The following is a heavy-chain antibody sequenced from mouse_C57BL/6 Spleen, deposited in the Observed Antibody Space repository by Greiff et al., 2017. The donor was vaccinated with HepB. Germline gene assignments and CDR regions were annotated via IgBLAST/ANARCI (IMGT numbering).Heavy chain of an antibody. CDR2: IHPNSGST. V-gene: IGHV1-64*01. J-gene: IGHJ2*01. CDR3: ARGYGYDVDFDY. Sequence: QVHVKQPGAELVKPGASVKLSCKASGYTFTSYWMHWVKQRPGQGLEWIGMIHPNSGSTNYNEKFKSKATLTVDKSSSTAYMQLSSLTSEDSAVYYCARGYGYDVDFDYWGQGTTLTVSS. D-gene: IGHD2-2*01. CDR1: GYTFTSYW.